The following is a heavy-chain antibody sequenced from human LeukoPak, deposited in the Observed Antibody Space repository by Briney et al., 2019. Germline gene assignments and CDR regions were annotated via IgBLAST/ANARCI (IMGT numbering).Heavy chain of an antibody. CDR1: GFTFSSYT. CDR2: ISSNGGST. D-gene: IGHD6-19*01. J-gene: IGHJ4*02. Sequence: PGGSLRLSCSASGFTFSSYTMHWVRQAPGKGLEYVSAISSNGGSTYYADSVKGRFTISRDNSKNTLYLQMSSLRAEDTAVYYCVKDLGGWFSDYWGQGTLVTVSS. CDR3: VKDLGGWFSDY. V-gene: IGHV3-64D*06.